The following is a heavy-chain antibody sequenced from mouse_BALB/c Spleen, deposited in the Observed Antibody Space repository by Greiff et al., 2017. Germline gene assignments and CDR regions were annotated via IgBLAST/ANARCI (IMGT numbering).Heavy chain of an antibody. Sequence: EVQVVESGGGLVKPGGSLKLSCAASGFTFSSYAMSWVRQSPEKRLEWVAEISSGGSYTYYPDTVTGRFTISRDNAKNTLYLEMSSLRSEDTAMYYCARVYGNFFAYWGQGTLVTVSA. CDR2: ISSGGSYT. D-gene: IGHD2-1*01. CDR1: GFTFSSYA. CDR3: ARVYGNFFAY. J-gene: IGHJ3*01. V-gene: IGHV5-9-4*01.